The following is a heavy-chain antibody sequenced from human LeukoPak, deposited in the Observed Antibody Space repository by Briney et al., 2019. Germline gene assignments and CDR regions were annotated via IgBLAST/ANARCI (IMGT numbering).Heavy chain of an antibody. Sequence: GGSLRLSCAASGFSFTSHAMSWVRQAPGKGLEWVSSIGDTTYYADSVKGRFTISRDDSKNTLYLEMRSLRAEDTAVYYCAKDLGPLSSGYYEGPGLDYWGQGTLVTVSS. CDR3: AKDLGPLSSGYYEGPGLDY. CDR1: GFSFTSHA. V-gene: IGHV3-23*01. CDR2: IGDTT. J-gene: IGHJ4*02. D-gene: IGHD3-22*01.